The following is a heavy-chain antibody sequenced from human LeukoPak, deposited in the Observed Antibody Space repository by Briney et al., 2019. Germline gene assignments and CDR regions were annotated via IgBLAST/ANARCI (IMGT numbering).Heavy chain of an antibody. J-gene: IGHJ6*02. V-gene: IGHV4-34*01. CDR3: ARGYCSGGSCYWGLGYYYGMDV. Sequence: SSETLSLTCAVYGGPFSGYYWSWIRQPPGKGLEWIGEINHSGSTNYNPSLKSRVTISVDTSKNQFSLKLSSVTAADTAVYYCARGYCSGGSCYWGLGYYYGMDVWGQGTTVTVSS. D-gene: IGHD2-15*01. CDR2: INHSGST. CDR1: GGPFSGYY.